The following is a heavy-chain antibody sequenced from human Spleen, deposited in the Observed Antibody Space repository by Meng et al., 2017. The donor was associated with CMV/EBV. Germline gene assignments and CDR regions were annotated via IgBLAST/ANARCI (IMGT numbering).Heavy chain of an antibody. Sequence: SETLSLTCTVSGGSISSGDYYWGWIRQPPGKGLEWIVNLYYSGTIYYNPSLKSRVTISMDPSKNQFSLKLTSVTAADTAVYYCARVYPGISVFGVVTTGGGYFDYWGQGRLVTVS. CDR1: GGSISSGDYY. D-gene: IGHD3-3*01. J-gene: IGHJ4*02. CDR3: ARVYPGISVFGVVTTGGGYFDY. CDR2: LYYSGTI. V-gene: IGHV4-39*07.